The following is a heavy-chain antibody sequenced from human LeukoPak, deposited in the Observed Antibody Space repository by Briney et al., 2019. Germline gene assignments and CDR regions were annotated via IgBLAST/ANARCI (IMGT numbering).Heavy chain of an antibody. J-gene: IGHJ4*02. V-gene: IGHV3-30-3*01. D-gene: IGHD6-13*01. Sequence: GGSLRLSCAASGFTFSSYAMHWVRQAPGKGLEWVAVISYDGSNKYYADSVKGRSTISRDNSKNTLYLQMNSLRAEDTAVYYCARHYSSSWYPDYWGQGTLVTVSS. CDR1: GFTFSSYA. CDR3: ARHYSSSWYPDY. CDR2: ISYDGSNK.